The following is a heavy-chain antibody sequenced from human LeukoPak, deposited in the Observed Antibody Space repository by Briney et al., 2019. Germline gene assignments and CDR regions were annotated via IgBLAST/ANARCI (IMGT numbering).Heavy chain of an antibody. D-gene: IGHD5-18*01. CDR3: AREEYSYGQIDY. V-gene: IGHV3-48*03. CDR2: ISSSGSTI. Sequence: GGSLRLSCAASGFAFSSYEMNWVRQAPGKGLEWVSYISSSGSTIYYADSVKGRFTISRDNAKNSLYLQMNSLRAEGTAVYYCAREEYSYGQIDYWRQRTLVTVSS. CDR1: GFAFSSYE. J-gene: IGHJ4*02.